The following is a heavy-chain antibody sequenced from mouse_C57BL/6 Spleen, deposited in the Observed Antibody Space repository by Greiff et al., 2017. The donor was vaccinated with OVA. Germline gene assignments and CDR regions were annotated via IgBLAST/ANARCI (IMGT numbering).Heavy chain of an antibody. V-gene: IGHV1-61*01. J-gene: IGHJ2*01. D-gene: IGHD2-3*01. CDR2: IYPSDSET. CDR3: AGMNGYYGLDY. Sequence: QVQLQQSGAELVRPGSSVKLSCKASGYTFTSYWMDWVKQRPGQGLEWIGNIYPSDSETHYNQKFKDKATLTVDKSSSTAYRQLSSLTSEDSAVCCCAGMNGYYGLDYWGQGTTLTVSS. CDR1: GYTFTSYW.